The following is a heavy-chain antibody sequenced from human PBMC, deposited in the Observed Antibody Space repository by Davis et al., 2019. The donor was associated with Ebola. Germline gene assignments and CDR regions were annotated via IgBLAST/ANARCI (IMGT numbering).Heavy chain of an antibody. V-gene: IGHV3-30*03. CDR2: ISYDGSNK. D-gene: IGHD3-10*01. Sequence: GGSLRLSCAASGFTFSSYGMHWVRQAPGKGLEWVAVISYDGSNKYYADSVKGRFTISRDNSKNTLYLQMNSLRAEDTAVYYCARVLWFGELLPPDYWGQGTLVTVSS. CDR3: ARVLWFGELLPPDY. CDR1: GFTFSSYG. J-gene: IGHJ4*02.